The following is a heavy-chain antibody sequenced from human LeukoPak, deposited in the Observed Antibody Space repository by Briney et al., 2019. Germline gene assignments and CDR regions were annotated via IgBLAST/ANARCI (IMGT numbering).Heavy chain of an antibody. J-gene: IGHJ6*03. CDR1: GGTFSSYA. D-gene: IGHD2-2*01. CDR2: IIPIFGTA. CDR3: ARDGTNLAVVVPAYYYYYYMDV. Sequence: ASVKVSCKASGGTFSSYAISWVRQAPGQGLEWMGGIIPIFGTANYAQKFQGRVTITADESTSTAYMELSSLRSEDTAVYYCARDGTNLAVVVPAYYYYYYMDVWGKGTTVTVSS. V-gene: IGHV1-69*13.